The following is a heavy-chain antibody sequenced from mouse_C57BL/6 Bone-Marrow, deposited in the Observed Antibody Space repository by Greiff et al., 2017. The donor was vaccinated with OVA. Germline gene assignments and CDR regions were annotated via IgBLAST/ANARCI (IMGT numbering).Heavy chain of an antibody. CDR1: GFTFSSYA. Sequence: EVHLVESGAGLVKPGGSLKLSCAASGFTFSSYAMSWVRQTPEKRLEWVAYISSGGDYIYYADTVKGRFTITRDNARNTLYLQMSSLESEDTAMYCFTRLLDAMDYWGQGTSVTVSS. D-gene: IGHD2-1*01. V-gene: IGHV5-9-1*02. J-gene: IGHJ4*01. CDR2: ISSGGDYI. CDR3: TRLLDAMDY.